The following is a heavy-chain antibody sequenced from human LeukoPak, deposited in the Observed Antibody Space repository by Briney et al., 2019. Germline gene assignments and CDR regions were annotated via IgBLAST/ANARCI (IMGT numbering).Heavy chain of an antibody. CDR1: GFTFSSYE. J-gene: IGHJ3*02. Sequence: GGSLRLSCAASGFTFSSYEMNWVRQAPGKGLEWVADIKEDGSEKYYVDSVKGRFTISRQNAKSSLFLQMNRLRAEDTAVYYCARHRSGGSQDDAFDIWGQGTMVTVSS. CDR2: IKEDGSEK. CDR3: ARHRSGGSQDDAFDI. V-gene: IGHV3-7*01. D-gene: IGHD2-15*01.